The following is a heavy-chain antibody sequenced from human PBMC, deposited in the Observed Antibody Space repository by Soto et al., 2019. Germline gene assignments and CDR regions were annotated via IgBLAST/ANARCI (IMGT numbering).Heavy chain of an antibody. D-gene: IGHD1-26*01. J-gene: IGHJ5*02. CDR2: ISSGSSTI. CDR3: ARGPMPVGAITS. V-gene: IGHV3-48*01. CDR1: GFTFSTHS. Sequence: EVQLVESGGGLVQPGGSLRLSCAASGFTFSTHSMNWVRQTPGKGLEWISYISSGSSTIYYADSVKGRFTSSRHNAKNSVFLQMSSLRAEDTAVYYCARGPMPVGAITSWGQGTLVTVSS.